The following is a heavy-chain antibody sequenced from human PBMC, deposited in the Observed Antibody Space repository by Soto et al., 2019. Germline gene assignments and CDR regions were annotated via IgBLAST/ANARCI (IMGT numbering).Heavy chain of an antibody. J-gene: IGHJ4*02. CDR2: ISGSGGST. Sequence: EVQLLESGGGLVQPGGSLRLSCAASGFTFSSYAMSWVRQAPGKGLEWVSAISGSGGSTYYADSVKGRFTISRDNSKNTLYLQMNSLRAEDTAVYYCAKSPCSGGSCSYYFDYWGQGTLVTVCS. CDR3: AKSPCSGGSCSYYFDY. D-gene: IGHD2-15*01. V-gene: IGHV3-23*01. CDR1: GFTFSSYA.